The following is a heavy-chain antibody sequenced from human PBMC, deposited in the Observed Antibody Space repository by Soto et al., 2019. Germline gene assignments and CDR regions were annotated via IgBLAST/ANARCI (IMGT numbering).Heavy chain of an antibody. J-gene: IGHJ5*02. V-gene: IGHV3-23*01. Sequence: PGGSLRLSCAASGFTFSSYAMSWVRQAPGKGLEWVSAISGSGGSTYYADSVKGRFTISRDNSKNTLYLQMNSLRAEDTAVYYCAKDFSSYRSGWYGGWFDPWGQGNLVTVSS. CDR1: GFTFSSYA. D-gene: IGHD6-19*01. CDR3: AKDFSSYRSGWYGGWFDP. CDR2: ISGSGGST.